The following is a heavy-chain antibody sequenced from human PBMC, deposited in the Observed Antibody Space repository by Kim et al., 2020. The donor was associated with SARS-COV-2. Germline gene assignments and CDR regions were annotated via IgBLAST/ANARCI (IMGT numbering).Heavy chain of an antibody. Sequence: ASVKVSCKASGYTFTSYGISWVRQAPGQGLEWMGWISAYNGNTNYAQKLQGRVTMTTDTSTSTAYMELRSLRSDDTAVYYCARGYYYDPARGADFDYWGQGTLVTVSS. CDR1: GYTFTSYG. V-gene: IGHV1-18*04. D-gene: IGHD3-22*01. J-gene: IGHJ4*02. CDR3: ARGYYYDPARGADFDY. CDR2: ISAYNGNT.